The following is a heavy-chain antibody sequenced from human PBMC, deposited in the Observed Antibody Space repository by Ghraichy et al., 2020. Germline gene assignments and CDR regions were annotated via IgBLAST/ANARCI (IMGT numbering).Heavy chain of an antibody. CDR2: INMDGSNT. CDR1: GFTFSNYW. V-gene: IGHV3-74*03. D-gene: IGHD3-10*01. J-gene: IGHJ4*02. Sequence: GGSLRLSCAASGFTFSNYWMHWVRQAPGKGLVWVSHINMDGSNTKYADSVKGRFTISRDNAKNTLYLQMNSLRAEDTAVYYCASDEDTTMVPIDYWVQRTLVTFSS. CDR3: ASDEDTTMVPIDY.